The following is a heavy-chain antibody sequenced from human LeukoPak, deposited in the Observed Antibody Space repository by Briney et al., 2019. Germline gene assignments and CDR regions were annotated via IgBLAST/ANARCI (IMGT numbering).Heavy chain of an antibody. D-gene: IGHD6-13*01. CDR2: ISSNGGST. CDR1: GFTFSSYG. V-gene: IGHV3-64D*06. CDR3: VKDRVSISSSGYFDY. J-gene: IGHJ4*02. Sequence: PGGSLRLPCAASGFTFSSYGMHWVRQAPGKGLEYVSAISSNGGSTYYADSVKGRFTISRDNSKNTLYLQMSSLRAEDTAVYYCVKDRVSISSSGYFDYWGQGTLVTVSS.